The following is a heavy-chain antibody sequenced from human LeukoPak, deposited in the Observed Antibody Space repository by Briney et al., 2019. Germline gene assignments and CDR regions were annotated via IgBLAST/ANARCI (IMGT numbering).Heavy chain of an antibody. CDR1: GYTFTSYD. CDR2: MDPNSGNT. CDR3: ARVAYSSGWRSPYGMDV. J-gene: IGHJ6*02. Sequence: ASVKVSCKASGYTFTSYDINWVRQATGQGLEWMGWMDPNSGNTGYAQKFQGRVTVTRNTSISTAYMELSSLRSEDTAVYYCARVAYSSGWRSPYGMDVWGQGTTVTVSS. V-gene: IGHV1-8*01. D-gene: IGHD6-19*01.